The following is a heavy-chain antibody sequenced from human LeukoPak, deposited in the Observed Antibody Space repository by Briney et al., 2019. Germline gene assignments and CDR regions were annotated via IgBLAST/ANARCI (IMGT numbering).Heavy chain of an antibody. CDR2: IYTSGST. V-gene: IGHV4-61*02. CDR1: GGSISSGSYY. Sequence: SETLSLTCTVSGGSISSGSYYWSWIRQPAGKGLEWIGRIYTSGSTNYNPSLKSRVTISVDTSKNQFSLKLSSVTAADTAVYYCARLSSSRTGVFDPWGQGTLVTVSS. CDR3: ARLSSSRTGVFDP. D-gene: IGHD6-13*01. J-gene: IGHJ5*02.